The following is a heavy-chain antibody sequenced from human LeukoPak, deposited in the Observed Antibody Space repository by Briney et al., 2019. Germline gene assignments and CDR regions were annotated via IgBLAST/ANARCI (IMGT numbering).Heavy chain of an antibody. Sequence: SETLSLTCTVSGGSISSYYWSWIRQPPGKGLEWIGYICYSGSTNYNPSLKSRVTISVDTSKNQFSLKLSSVTAADTAVYYCARVIAVAGIGWFDPWGQGTLVTVSS. V-gene: IGHV4-59*01. CDR2: ICYSGST. CDR1: GGSISSYY. J-gene: IGHJ5*02. CDR3: ARVIAVAGIGWFDP. D-gene: IGHD6-19*01.